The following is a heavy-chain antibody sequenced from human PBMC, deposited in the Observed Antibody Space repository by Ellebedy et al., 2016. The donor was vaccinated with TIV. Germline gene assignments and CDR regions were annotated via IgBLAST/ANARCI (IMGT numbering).Heavy chain of an antibody. D-gene: IGHD6-19*01. Sequence: GESLKISCAASGFTFSSYWMQWVRQAPGKGLVWVSRINTDGSSINYADSVKGRFTISRDNAKNTQYLQMNSLRADDTAIYYCAKCRHSTGCLLDSWGRGTLVTVSS. J-gene: IGHJ4*02. CDR3: AKCRHSTGCLLDS. V-gene: IGHV3-74*01. CDR2: INTDGSSI. CDR1: GFTFSSYW.